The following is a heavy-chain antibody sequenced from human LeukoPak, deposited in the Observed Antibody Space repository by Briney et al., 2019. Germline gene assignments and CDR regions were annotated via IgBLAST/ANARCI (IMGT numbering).Heavy chain of an antibody. CDR3: ASPPTMIVGH. CDR2: ISYDGSDK. V-gene: IGHV3-33*05. CDR1: GFTFRTYA. Sequence: GRSLRLSCAASGFTFRTYAMHWVRQAPGKGLEWVAVISYDGSDKNYAKFVRGRSTISRDNAKNSLYLQMNSLRAEDTAVYYCASPPTMIVGHWGQGTLVTVSS. D-gene: IGHD3-22*01. J-gene: IGHJ4*02.